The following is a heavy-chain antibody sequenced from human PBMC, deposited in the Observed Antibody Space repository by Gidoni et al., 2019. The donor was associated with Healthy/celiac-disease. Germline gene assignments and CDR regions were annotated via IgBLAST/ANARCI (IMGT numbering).Heavy chain of an antibody. V-gene: IGHV1-69*06. CDR1: GGTFSSYA. J-gene: IGHJ6*02. Sequence: KKPGSSVKVSCKASGGTFSSYAISWVRQAPGQGLEWMGGIIPIFGTANYAQKFQGRVTITADKSTSTAYMELSSLRSEDTAVYYCARDRGPRALVATDYYYYGMDVWGQGTTVTVSS. CDR3: ARDRGPRALVATDYYYYGMDV. CDR2: IIPIFGTA. D-gene: IGHD5-12*01.